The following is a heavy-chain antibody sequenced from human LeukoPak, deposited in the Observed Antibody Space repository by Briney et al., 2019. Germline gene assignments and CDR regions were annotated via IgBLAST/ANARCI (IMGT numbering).Heavy chain of an antibody. J-gene: IGHJ4*02. V-gene: IGHV3-7*01. CDR3: ARGCSSTTCYWVFDY. D-gene: IGHD2-2*01. CDR1: GFTFSSYW. CDR2: IKQDGSEK. Sequence: GGSLRLSCAASGFTFSSYWMSWVRQAPGKGLEWVANIKQDGSEKYYVDSVKGRFTISRDNAKNSLYLRMNSLRAEDTAVYYCARGCSSTTCYWVFDYWGQGTLVTVSS.